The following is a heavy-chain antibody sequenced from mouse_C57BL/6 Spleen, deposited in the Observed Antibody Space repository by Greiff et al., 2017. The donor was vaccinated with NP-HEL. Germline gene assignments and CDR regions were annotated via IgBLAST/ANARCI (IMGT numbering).Heavy chain of an antibody. J-gene: IGHJ2*01. V-gene: IGHV5-4*01. CDR2: ISDGGSYT. Sequence: EVQGVESGGGLVKPGGSLKLSCAASGFTFSSYAMSWVRQTPEKRLEWVATISDGGSYTYYPDNVKGRFTISRDNAKNNLYLQMSHLKSEDTAMYYCARPYDGFDYWGQGTTLTVSS. CDR3: ARPYDGFDY. D-gene: IGHD2-3*01. CDR1: GFTFSSYA.